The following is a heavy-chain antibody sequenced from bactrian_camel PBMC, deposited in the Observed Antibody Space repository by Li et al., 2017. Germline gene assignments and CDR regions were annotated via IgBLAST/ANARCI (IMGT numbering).Heavy chain of an antibody. D-gene: IGHD4*01. CDR2: TASDGTT. J-gene: IGHJ4*01. V-gene: IGHV3S53*01. CDR3: AAERRCDSDYNGNY. CDR1: GYIISSCG. Sequence: HVQLVESGGGSVQAGGSLKLSCVASGYIISSCGMGWYRLAPGKERELVSTTASDGTTTYADSVKGRFTISRDNAKNTLYLQMNSLKTEDTAVYYCAAERRCDSDYNGNYWGQGTQVTVS.